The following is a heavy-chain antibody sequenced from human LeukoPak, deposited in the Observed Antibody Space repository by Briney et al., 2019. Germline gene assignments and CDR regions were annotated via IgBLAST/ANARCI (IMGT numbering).Heavy chain of an antibody. J-gene: IGHJ4*02. CDR1: GFTFSSYA. Sequence: GGSLRLSCAASGFTFSSYAMSWVRQAPGKGLEWVSAISGSGGSTYYAGSVKGRFTISRDKTKNTLYLQMHSLRADDTAVYYCAKGGVRGYSYGYLDYWGQGTLVTVSS. CDR2: ISGSGGST. D-gene: IGHD5-18*01. V-gene: IGHV3-23*01. CDR3: AKGGVRGYSYGYLDY.